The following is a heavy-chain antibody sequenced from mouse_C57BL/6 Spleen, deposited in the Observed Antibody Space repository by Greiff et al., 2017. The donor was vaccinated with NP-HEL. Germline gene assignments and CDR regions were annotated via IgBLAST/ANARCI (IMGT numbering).Heavy chain of an antibody. CDR2: ISYDGSN. D-gene: IGHD4-1*01. CDR1: GYSITSGYY. V-gene: IGHV3-6*01. Sequence: EVQLQQSGPGLVKPSQSLSLTCSVTGYSITSGYYWNWIRQFPGNKLEWMGYISYDGSNNYNPSLKNRISITRDTSKNQFFLKLNSVTTEDTATYHCAREAGTRGFAYWGQGTLVTVSA. J-gene: IGHJ3*01. CDR3: AREAGTRGFAY.